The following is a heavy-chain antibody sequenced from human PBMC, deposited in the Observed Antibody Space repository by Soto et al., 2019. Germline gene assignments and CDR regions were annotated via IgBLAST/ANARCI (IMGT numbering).Heavy chain of an antibody. CDR3: ARHRSSCGLYYYYGMDV. CDR2: IYPGDSDT. V-gene: IGHV5-51*01. Sequence: PGSSLKISCKGSVYSLTSYWIGWVRQMPGKGLEWMGIIYPGDSDTRYSPSFQGHVTTPADKSISTAYLQWSSLKASDTAMYYCARHRSSCGLYYYYGMDVWGQGTTVTVSS. CDR1: VYSLTSYW. J-gene: IGHJ6*02. D-gene: IGHD6-6*01.